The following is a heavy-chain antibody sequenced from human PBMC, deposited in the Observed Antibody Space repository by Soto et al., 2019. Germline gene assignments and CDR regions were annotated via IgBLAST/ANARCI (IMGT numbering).Heavy chain of an antibody. J-gene: IGHJ4*02. CDR2: ISGGSDSI. CDR1: GFTFSNYA. CDR3: VKDLHGSGT. D-gene: IGHD3-10*01. V-gene: IGHV3-23*01. Sequence: GGSLRLSCAASGFTFSNYAMSWVRQAPGKGLEWVSAISGGSDSIYDADSVKGRFSISRDNSKNTLYLQMKSLRVEDTATYYRVKDLHGSGTWGPGTLVTVSS.